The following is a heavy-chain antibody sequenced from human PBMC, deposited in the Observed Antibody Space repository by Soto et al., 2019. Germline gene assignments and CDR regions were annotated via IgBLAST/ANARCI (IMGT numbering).Heavy chain of an antibody. CDR3: ARRRSGWYYFDY. CDR2: IYYSGST. CDR1: GGSIISSSYY. V-gene: IGHV4-39*01. D-gene: IGHD6-19*01. J-gene: IGHJ4*02. Sequence: PLEILSLTCTVSGGSIISSSYYWGWIRQPPGKGLEWIGSIYYSGSTYYNPSLKSRVTISVDTSKNQFSLKLSSVTAADTAVYYCARRRSGWYYFDYWGQGTLVTVSS.